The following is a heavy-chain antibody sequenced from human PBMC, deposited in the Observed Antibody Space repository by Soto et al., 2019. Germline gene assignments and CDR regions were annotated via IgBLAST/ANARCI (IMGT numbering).Heavy chain of an antibody. D-gene: IGHD3-22*01. CDR3: ARDSGGGYYDSSGQDAFDI. CDR1: GGTFSSYA. V-gene: IGHV1-69*13. J-gene: IGHJ3*02. CDR2: IIPIFGTA. Sequence: SVKVSCKASGGTFSSYAISWVRQAPGQGLEWMGGIIPIFGTANYAQKFQGRVTITADESTSTAYMELSSLRSEDTAVYYCARDSGGGYYDSSGQDAFDIWGQGTMVTVS.